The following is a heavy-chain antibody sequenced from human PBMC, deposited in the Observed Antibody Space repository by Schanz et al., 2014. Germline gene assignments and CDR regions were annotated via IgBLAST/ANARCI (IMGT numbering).Heavy chain of an antibody. CDR3: ARDAVTSVITPGFYY. J-gene: IGHJ4*02. Sequence: AQLVESGGGVVQPGGSLRLSCAASGFTFSNHALSWVRQAPGRGLEWVSTIYSSGSTYYADSVRGRFTISRDNSNNTVYLQMNSLRAEDTAVYYCARDAVTSVITPGFYYWGQGTLVTVSS. D-gene: IGHD4-17*01. V-gene: IGHV3-23*05. CDR2: IYSSGST. CDR1: GFTFSNHA.